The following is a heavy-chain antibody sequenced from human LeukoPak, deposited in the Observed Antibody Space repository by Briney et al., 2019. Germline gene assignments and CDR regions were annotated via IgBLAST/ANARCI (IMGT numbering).Heavy chain of an antibody. V-gene: IGHV1-69*05. J-gene: IGHJ6*03. CDR1: GGTFSSYA. CDR3: ARDRGLGQHLQEDGDYYYYMDV. Sequence: SVKVSCKASGGTFSSYAISWVRQAPGQGLEWMGGIIPIFGTANYAQKFQGRVTISTDESTSTAYMELSSLRSEDTAVYYCARDRGLGQHLQEDGDYYYYMDVWGKGTTVTVSS. D-gene: IGHD2-8*01. CDR2: IIPIFGTA.